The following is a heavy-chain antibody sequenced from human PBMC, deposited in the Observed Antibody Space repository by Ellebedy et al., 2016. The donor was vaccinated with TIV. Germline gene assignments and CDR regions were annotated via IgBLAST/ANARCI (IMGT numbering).Heavy chain of an antibody. CDR1: GFSFGTYG. CDR2: ISWNSGSI. J-gene: IGHJ4*02. Sequence: PGGSLRLSCAASGFSFGTYGMHWVRQAPGKGLEWVSGISWNSGSIAYADSVKGRFTISRDNAKNSLYLQMNSLRAEDTALYYCAKGTLKYFDWLLCDYWGQGTLVTVSS. D-gene: IGHD3-9*01. V-gene: IGHV3-9*01. CDR3: AKGTLKYFDWLLCDY.